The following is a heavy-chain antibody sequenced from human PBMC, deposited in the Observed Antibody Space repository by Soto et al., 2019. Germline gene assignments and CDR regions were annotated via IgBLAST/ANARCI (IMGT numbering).Heavy chain of an antibody. Sequence: SETLSLTCTVSGDSVSSDNFYWNWIRQPPGKGLEWIGYIHYSGSTNYNPSLKSRVTISVDTSKNQFSLKLSSVTAADTAVYYCARRQYDSDSSGYPFDYWGQGTLVTVSS. V-gene: IGHV4-61*01. CDR2: IHYSGST. J-gene: IGHJ4*02. CDR3: ARRQYDSDSSGYPFDY. CDR1: GDSVSSDNFY. D-gene: IGHD3-22*01.